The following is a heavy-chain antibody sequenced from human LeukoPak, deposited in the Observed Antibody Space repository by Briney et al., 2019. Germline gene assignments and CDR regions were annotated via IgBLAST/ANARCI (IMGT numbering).Heavy chain of an antibody. D-gene: IGHD4-17*01. Sequence: GGALRLSFAASGFTFSSYRMNWVPQAPGKGLEWVSSIRSNSSQIYYADSVKGQFTISRDNSKNTLYLQMNSLRAEDTAVYYCAKDRAQLTVTTIYIDYGGQGSLVTVSS. V-gene: IGHV3-21*04. CDR2: IRSNSSQI. J-gene: IGHJ4*02. CDR3: AKDRAQLTVTTIYIDY. CDR1: GFTFSSYR.